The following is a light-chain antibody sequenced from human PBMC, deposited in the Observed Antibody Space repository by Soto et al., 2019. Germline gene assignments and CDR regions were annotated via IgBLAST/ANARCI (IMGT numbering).Light chain of an antibody. V-gene: IGLV2-11*01. CDR2: DVS. J-gene: IGLJ3*02. CDR1: SSDVGGYNY. CDR3: CSYAGSYTV. Sequence: QSALTQPRSVSGSPGQSVTISCTGTSSDVGGYNYVSWYQPHPGKAPKLMIYDVSKRPSGVPDRFSGSTSGNTASLTISGLQAEDEADYYCCSYAGSYTVFGGGTKLTVL.